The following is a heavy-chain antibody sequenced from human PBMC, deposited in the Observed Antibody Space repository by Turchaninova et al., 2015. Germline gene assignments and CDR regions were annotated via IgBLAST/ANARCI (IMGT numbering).Heavy chain of an antibody. V-gene: IGHV3-30*18. D-gene: IGHD3-3*01. Sequence: VESWGGVVQPGRSLRLSCAASGFTFSSYGMHWVRQAPGKGLEWVAVISYDGSNKYYADSVKGRFTISRDNSKNTLYLKMNSLRAEDTAVYYCAKDFTIFGVAYYFDYWGQGTLVTVSS. CDR2: ISYDGSNK. CDR1: GFTFSSYG. J-gene: IGHJ4*02. CDR3: AKDFTIFGVAYYFDY.